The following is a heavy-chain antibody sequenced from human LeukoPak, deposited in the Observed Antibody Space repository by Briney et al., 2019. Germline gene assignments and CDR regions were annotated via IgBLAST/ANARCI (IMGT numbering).Heavy chain of an antibody. CDR1: GFTFSSYG. J-gene: IGHJ5*02. D-gene: IGHD4-17*01. CDR2: IWYDGSNK. CDR3: SRGGYGDYNNWFDP. Sequence: QPGRSLRLSCAASGFTFSSYGMHWVRQAPGKGLEWVAVIWYDGSNKYYAESVKGRFTISRDNSRNTLYLQMNSLRAEDTAVYYCSRGGYGDYNNWFDPWGQGTLVIVSS. V-gene: IGHV3-33*01.